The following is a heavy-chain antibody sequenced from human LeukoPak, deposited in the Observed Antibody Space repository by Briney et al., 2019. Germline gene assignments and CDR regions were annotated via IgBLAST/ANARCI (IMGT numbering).Heavy chain of an antibody. D-gene: IGHD6-13*01. CDR2: IYYSGST. CDR3: AAIAAAGTVYFDY. Sequence: PSETLSLTCTVSGGSISSYYWSWIRQPPGKGPGWIGYIYYSGSTNYNPSLKSRVTISVDTSKNQFSLKLSSVTAADTAVYYCAAIAAAGTVYFDYWGQGTLVTVSS. V-gene: IGHV4-59*01. CDR1: GGSISSYY. J-gene: IGHJ4*02.